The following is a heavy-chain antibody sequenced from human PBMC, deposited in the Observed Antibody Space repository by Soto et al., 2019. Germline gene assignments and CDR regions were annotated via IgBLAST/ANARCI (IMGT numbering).Heavy chain of an antibody. CDR2: IFPNGST. D-gene: IGHD2-2*01. CDR1: RGYVNTFH. J-gene: IGHJ5*02. V-gene: IGHV4-4*07. CDR3: ARHTRNQLDP. Sequence: LSLTCTVSRGYVNTFHWSWVRQPAGKGLEWIGRIFPNGSTYYSPSLKSRVTISGDTSKSQFSLKLSSVTAADTAVYYCARHTRNQLDPWGQGTLVTVSS.